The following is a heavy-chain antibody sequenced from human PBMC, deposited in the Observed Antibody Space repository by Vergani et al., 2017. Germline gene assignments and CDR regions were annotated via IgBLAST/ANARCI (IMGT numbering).Heavy chain of an antibody. D-gene: IGHD3-10*01. J-gene: IGHJ6*02. CDR3: AGELSYYYGSGGDDYKPYYYEGMDV. CDR2: IYYSGTT. Sequence: QVQLQESGPGLVKASQTLSLTCSVSGAYVGSGGYYWSWVRQRPGMGLDWIGYIYYSGTTYYNPSLESRLTISLDTSENHLSLKLTSVTAADTAVYYCAGELSYYYGSGGDDYKPYYYEGMDVWGPETTVTVSS. CDR1: GAYVGSGGYY. V-gene: IGHV4-31*03.